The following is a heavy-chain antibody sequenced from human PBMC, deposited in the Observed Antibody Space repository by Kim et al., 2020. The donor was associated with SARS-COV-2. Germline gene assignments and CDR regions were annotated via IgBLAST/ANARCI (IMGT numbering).Heavy chain of an antibody. CDR1: GGSISSYY. D-gene: IGHD1-1*01. J-gene: IGHJ6*02. V-gene: IGHV4-59*01. Sequence: SETLSLTCTVSGGSISSYYWSWIRQPPGKGLEWIGYIYYSGSTNYNPSLKSRVTISLDTSKNQFSLKLSSVTAADTAVYYCARDARTVGIGLDVWGQGTTVTVSS. CDR3: ARDARTVGIGLDV. CDR2: IYYSGST.